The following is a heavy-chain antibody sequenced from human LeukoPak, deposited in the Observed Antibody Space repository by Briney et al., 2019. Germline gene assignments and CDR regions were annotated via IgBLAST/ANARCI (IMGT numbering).Heavy chain of an antibody. CDR2: INSDGSST. CDR1: GFTFSSYW. CDR3: ARDDVVSGTGLGDY. J-gene: IGHJ4*02. D-gene: IGHD5/OR15-5a*01. V-gene: IGHV3-74*03. Sequence: GGSLRLSCAASGFTFSSYWMHWVRQAPGKGLVWVSHINSDGSSTTYADSVKGRFTISRDNARNALYLQMNSLRAEDTAVYYCARDDVVSGTGLGDYWGQGTLVTVSS.